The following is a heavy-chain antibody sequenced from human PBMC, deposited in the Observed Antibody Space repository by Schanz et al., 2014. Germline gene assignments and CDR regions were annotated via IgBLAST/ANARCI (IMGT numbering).Heavy chain of an antibody. Sequence: EVQLVESGGGLVQPGRSLRLSCAASGFTFSNTWMNWVRQTPGKGLEWIGRIKSKIDGGTTDYAAPVKGRFTISRDDSKNTLYLQMNSLKTEDTAVYYCTTVERITIFEVVPYYYYYMDVWGKGTTVTVSS. CDR3: TTVERITIFEVVPYYYYYMDV. CDR1: GFTFSNTW. V-gene: IGHV3-15*01. D-gene: IGHD3-3*01. J-gene: IGHJ6*03. CDR2: IKSKIDGGTT.